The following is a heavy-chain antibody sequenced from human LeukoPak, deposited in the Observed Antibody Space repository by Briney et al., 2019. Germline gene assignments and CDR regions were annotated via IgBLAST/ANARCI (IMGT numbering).Heavy chain of an antibody. D-gene: IGHD3-10*01. V-gene: IGHV4-39*07. J-gene: IGHJ4*02. Sequence: PSETLSLTCTVSGGSISSSSYYWGWIRQPPGKGLEWIGSIYYSGSTYYNPSLKSRVTISVDTSKNQFSLKLSSVTAADTAVYYCARETPPPLGVTDYWGQGTLVTVSS. CDR2: IYYSGST. CDR3: ARETPPPLGVTDY. CDR1: GGSISSSSYY.